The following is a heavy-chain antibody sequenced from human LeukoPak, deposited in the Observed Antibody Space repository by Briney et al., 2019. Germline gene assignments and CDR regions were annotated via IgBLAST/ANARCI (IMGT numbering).Heavy chain of an antibody. D-gene: IGHD6-19*01. CDR2: INHSGRT. Sequence: SETLSLTCVVYGGSFSGYYWSWIRQPPGKGLEWIGEINHSGRTNYNPSLKSRVTISVDTSKNQFSLKLSSVTAADTAVYYCARGGIAVAGTGMYYYYGMDVWGQGTTVTVSS. CDR3: ARGGIAVAGTGMYYYYGMDV. V-gene: IGHV4-34*01. J-gene: IGHJ6*02. CDR1: GGSFSGYY.